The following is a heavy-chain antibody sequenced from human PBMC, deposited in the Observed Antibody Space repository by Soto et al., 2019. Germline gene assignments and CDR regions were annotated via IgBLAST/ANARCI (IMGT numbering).Heavy chain of an antibody. J-gene: IGHJ4*02. CDR3: ASRPHFDY. CDR2: ISYDGSNK. CDR1: GFTFSSYD. Sequence: QVQLVESGGGVVQPGRSLRLSCAASGFTFSSYDIHWVRQAPGKGLEWVAVISYDGSNKYYVDSVKGRFTISRDNAKNSLYQQMNSLRAEDTAVYYCASRPHFDYWGQGTLVTVSS. V-gene: IGHV3-30*03.